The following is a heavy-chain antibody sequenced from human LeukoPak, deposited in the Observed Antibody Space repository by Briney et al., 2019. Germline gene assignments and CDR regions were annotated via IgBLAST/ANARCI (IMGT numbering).Heavy chain of an antibody. D-gene: IGHD3-9*01. CDR3: AREGLRYFDWLLSGFDP. J-gene: IGHJ5*02. Sequence: GASVEVSCKASGYTFTGYYMHWVRQAPGQGLEWMGWINPNSGGTNYAQKFQGRVTMTRDTSISTAYMELSRLRSDDTAVYYCAREGLRYFDWLLSGFDPWGQGTLVTVSS. CDR1: GYTFTGYY. V-gene: IGHV1-2*02. CDR2: INPNSGGT.